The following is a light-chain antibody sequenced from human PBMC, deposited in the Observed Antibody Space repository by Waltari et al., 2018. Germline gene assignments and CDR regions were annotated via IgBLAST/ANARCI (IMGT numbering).Light chain of an antibody. J-gene: IGLJ2*01. CDR1: NVGSKS. V-gene: IGLV3-21*03. CDR3: QVWDTSSDRVV. CDR2: DDS. Sequence: SYVLTQPPSASVAPGKPARITCGGNNVGSKSVHWYQQKPGQAPLLVVYDDSARPSGIPDRFSASNSGNTATLTISRVENGDEADYYCQVWDTSSDRVVFGGGTKLTVL.